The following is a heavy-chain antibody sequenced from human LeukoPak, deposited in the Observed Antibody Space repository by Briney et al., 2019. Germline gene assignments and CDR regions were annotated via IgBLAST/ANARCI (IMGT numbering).Heavy chain of an antibody. CDR3: ASGIVVVPAAHFDY. D-gene: IGHD2-2*01. V-gene: IGHV4-38-2*02. CDR1: GYSISSGYY. J-gene: IGHJ4*02. Sequence: SETLSLTCTVSGYSISSGYYWGWIRQPPGKGLEWIGSIYHSGSTYYNPSLKSRVTISVDMSKNQFSLKLSSVTAADTAVYYCASGIVVVPAAHFDYWGQGTLVTVSS. CDR2: IYHSGST.